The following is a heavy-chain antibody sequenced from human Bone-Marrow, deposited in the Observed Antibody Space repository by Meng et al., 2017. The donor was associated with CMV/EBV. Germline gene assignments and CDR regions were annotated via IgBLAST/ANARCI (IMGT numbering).Heavy chain of an antibody. CDR2: IYSGGSST. V-gene: IGHV3-23*03. Sequence: GESLKISCAASGFTFSSYAMSWVRQAPGKGLEWVSVIYSGGSSTYYADSVKGRFTISRDNSKNTLYLQMNSLRAEDTAVYYCAKEENSGVLEWLSYWGQGTLVTVSS. CDR3: AKEENSGVLEWLSY. CDR1: GFTFSSYA. J-gene: IGHJ4*02. D-gene: IGHD3-3*01.